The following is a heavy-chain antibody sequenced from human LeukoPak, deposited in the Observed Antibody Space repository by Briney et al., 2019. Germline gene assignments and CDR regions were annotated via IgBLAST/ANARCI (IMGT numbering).Heavy chain of an antibody. CDR1: GGTFSSYA. Sequence: ASVKVSCKASGGTFSSYAISWVRQAPGQGLEWMGGIIPIFGTANYAQKFQGRVTITADESTSTAYLELSSLTSEDTAVYYCARVVLGRRWLQTSYYYGMDVWGQGTTVTVSS. D-gene: IGHD5-24*01. V-gene: IGHV1-69*01. CDR2: IIPIFGTA. J-gene: IGHJ6*02. CDR3: ARVVLGRRWLQTSYYYGMDV.